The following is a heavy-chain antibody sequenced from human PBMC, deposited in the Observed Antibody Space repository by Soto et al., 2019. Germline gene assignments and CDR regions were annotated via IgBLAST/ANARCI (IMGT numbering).Heavy chain of an antibody. D-gene: IGHD6-6*01. J-gene: IGHJ4*02. CDR3: ARHAIAARYFDY. V-gene: IGHV4-39*01. CDR2: IYYSGST. CDR1: GGSISSSSYY. Sequence: QLQLQESGPGLVKPSETLSLTCTVSGGSISSSSYYWGWIRQPPGKGLEWIGSIYYSGSTYYNPSLKSRVTISVDTSKNQFSLKLSSVTAADTAVYYCARHAIAARYFDYWGQGTLVTVSS.